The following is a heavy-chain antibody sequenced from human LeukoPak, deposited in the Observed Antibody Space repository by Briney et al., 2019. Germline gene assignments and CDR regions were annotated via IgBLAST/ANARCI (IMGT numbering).Heavy chain of an antibody. CDR1: GFSFDDYG. D-gene: IGHD3-22*01. J-gene: IGHJ5*02. CDR2: INWNGGST. CDR3: AGYYYDSSRGFDP. Sequence: GGSLRLSCASSGFSFDDYGMSWVRQAPGKGLEWVCDINWNGGSTGYADSVKGRFTISRDNAKKSLYLQMNSLRAEDTALYYCAGYYYDSSRGFDPRGQGTLVTVSA. V-gene: IGHV3-20*04.